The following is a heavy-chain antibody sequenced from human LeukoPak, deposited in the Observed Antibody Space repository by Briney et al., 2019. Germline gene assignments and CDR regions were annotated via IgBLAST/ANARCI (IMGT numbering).Heavy chain of an antibody. Sequence: PGGSLRLSCAASGFTFSSYAMSWVRQAPGKGLEWVSAISGSGGSTYYADSVKGRFTISRDNSKNTLYLQMNSLRAEDTAVYYCAKGPRTYYDFWSGLFMDVWGQGTTVTVSS. CDR3: AKGPRTYYDFWSGLFMDV. J-gene: IGHJ6*02. CDR2: ISGSGGST. V-gene: IGHV3-23*01. CDR1: GFTFSSYA. D-gene: IGHD3-3*01.